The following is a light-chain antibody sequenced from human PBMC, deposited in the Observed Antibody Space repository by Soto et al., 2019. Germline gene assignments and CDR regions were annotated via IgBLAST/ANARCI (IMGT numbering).Light chain of an antibody. Sequence: QSVLTQPPSASGTPGQRVTISCSGGSSNIGSNPVNWYQQLPGAAPKLLIYIDGQRPSGVPDRFSGSKSGTSASLAISGLQPEDEADYYCAAWDDSLNALFGTGTKVTVL. J-gene: IGLJ1*01. CDR3: AAWDDSLNAL. CDR1: SSNIGSNP. V-gene: IGLV1-44*01. CDR2: IDG.